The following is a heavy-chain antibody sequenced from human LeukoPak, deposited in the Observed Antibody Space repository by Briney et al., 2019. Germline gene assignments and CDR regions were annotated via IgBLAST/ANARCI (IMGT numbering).Heavy chain of an antibody. Sequence: SETLSLTCAVYGGSFSGYYWSWIRQPPGKGLEWIGEINHSGSTNYNPSLKSRVTISVDTSKNQFSLKLGSVTAADTAVYYCARSLDTAMVAAFDIWGQGTMVTVSS. V-gene: IGHV4-34*01. CDR3: ARSLDTAMVAAFDI. CDR2: INHSGST. J-gene: IGHJ3*02. D-gene: IGHD5-18*01. CDR1: GGSFSGYY.